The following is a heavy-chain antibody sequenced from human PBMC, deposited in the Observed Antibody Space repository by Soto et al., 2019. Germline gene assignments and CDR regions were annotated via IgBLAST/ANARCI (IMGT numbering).Heavy chain of an antibody. CDR3: ARPESPYSSSWYKASDI. D-gene: IGHD6-13*01. V-gene: IGHV4-39*01. J-gene: IGHJ3*02. CDR1: GGSISSSSYY. Sequence: SETLSLTCTVSGGSISSSSYYWGWIRQPPGKGLEWIGSIYYSGSTYYNPSLKSRVTISVDTSKNQFSLKLSSVTAADTAVYYCARPESPYSSSWYKASDIWGQGTMVTVSS. CDR2: IYYSGST.